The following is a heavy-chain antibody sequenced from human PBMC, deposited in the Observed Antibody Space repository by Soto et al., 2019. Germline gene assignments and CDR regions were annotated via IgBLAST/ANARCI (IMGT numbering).Heavy chain of an antibody. CDR1: GFTFSSYS. CDR3: ASVGPRDILTGY. D-gene: IGHD3-9*01. Sequence: PGGSLRLSCAASGFTFSSYSMNWVRQAPGKGLEWVSSISSSSSYIYYADSVKGRFTISRDNAKNSLYLQMNSLRAEDTAVYYCASVGPRDILTGYWGQGTLVTVSS. V-gene: IGHV3-21*01. CDR2: ISSSSSYI. J-gene: IGHJ4*02.